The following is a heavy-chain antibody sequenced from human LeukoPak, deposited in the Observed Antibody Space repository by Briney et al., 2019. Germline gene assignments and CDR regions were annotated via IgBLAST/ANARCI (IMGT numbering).Heavy chain of an antibody. J-gene: IGHJ4*02. CDR3: ARESNDSSGYYSL. D-gene: IGHD3-22*01. CDR2: IYYSGST. V-gene: IGHV4-59*01. CDR1: GGSISSYY. Sequence: SETLSLTCTVSGGSISSYYWSWIRQPPGKGLEWIGYIYYSGSTNYNPSLKSRVTISVDTSKDQFSLKLSSVTAADTAVYYCARESNDSSGYYSLWGQGTLVTVSS.